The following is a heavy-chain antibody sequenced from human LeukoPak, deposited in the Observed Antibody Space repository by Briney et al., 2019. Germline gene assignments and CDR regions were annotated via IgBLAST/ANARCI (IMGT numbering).Heavy chain of an antibody. CDR2: IYYSGST. J-gene: IGHJ3*02. V-gene: IGHV4-59*01. Sequence: PSETLSLTCTVSGGSISSYYWSWIRQPPGKGLEWIGYIYYSGSTNYNPSLKSRVTISVDTSKNQFSLKLSSVAAADTAVYYCARVTRGSYYAFDIWGQGTMVTVSS. D-gene: IGHD1-26*01. CDR1: GGSISSYY. CDR3: ARVTRGSYYAFDI.